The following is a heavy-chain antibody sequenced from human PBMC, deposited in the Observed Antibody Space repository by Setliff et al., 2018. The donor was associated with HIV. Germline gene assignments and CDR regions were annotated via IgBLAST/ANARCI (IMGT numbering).Heavy chain of an antibody. CDR1: GGSMSSHY. CDR3: ARNRVPSSL. V-gene: IGHV4-59*11. J-gene: IGHJ4*02. Sequence: PSETLSLTCTASGGSMSSHYWSWIRQPPGKGLEWIGSIYYTGSTDYNPSLMSRVTISLDTPKNQFSLKLNSVIAADTAVYYCARNRVPSSLWGQGTLVTVSS. D-gene: IGHD3-10*01. CDR2: IYYTGST.